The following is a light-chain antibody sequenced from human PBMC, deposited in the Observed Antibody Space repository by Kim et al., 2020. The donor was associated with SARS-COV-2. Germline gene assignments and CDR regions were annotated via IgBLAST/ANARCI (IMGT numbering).Light chain of an antibody. J-gene: IGKJ1*01. CDR1: QSVSSSY. CDR2: GAS. CDR3: QQYDNSRR. V-gene: IGKV3-20*01. Sequence: LSPGERATLSCRASQSVSSSYLAWYQQKPGQAPRLRIYGASTRATGVPDRFSGSGSGTDFTLTISRLEPEDFAVYYCQQYDNSRRFGQGTKVDIK.